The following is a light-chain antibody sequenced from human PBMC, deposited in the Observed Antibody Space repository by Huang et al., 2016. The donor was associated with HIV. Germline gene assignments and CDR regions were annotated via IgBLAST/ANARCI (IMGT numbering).Light chain of an antibody. CDR3: QQYGNSPPYT. Sequence: EVVLTQSPGTLSLSPGERATLSCRASQTISSNYFAWYQQKPGQAPRLLIYGTSNRATSIPDRFSGSGSGTDCTLTISRLEPEDFAVYYCQQYGNSPPYTFGQGTTLDIK. CDR2: GTS. J-gene: IGKJ2*01. CDR1: QTISSNY. V-gene: IGKV3-20*01.